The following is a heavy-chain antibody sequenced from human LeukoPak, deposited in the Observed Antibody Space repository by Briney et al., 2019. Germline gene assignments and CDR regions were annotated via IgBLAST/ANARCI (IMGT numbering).Heavy chain of an antibody. Sequence: PGGSLRLSCAASGFTFDDYSMHWVRQAPGKGLEWVSSISSSSSYIYYADSVKGRFTISRDNAKNSLYLQMNSLRAEDTAVYYCARDSGSGWYHYFDYWGQGTLVTVSS. D-gene: IGHD6-19*01. V-gene: IGHV3-21*01. CDR2: ISSSSSYI. CDR3: ARDSGSGWYHYFDY. J-gene: IGHJ4*02. CDR1: GFTFDDYS.